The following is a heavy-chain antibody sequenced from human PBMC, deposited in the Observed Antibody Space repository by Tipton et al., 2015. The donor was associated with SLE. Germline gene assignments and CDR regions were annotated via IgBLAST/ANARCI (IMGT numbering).Heavy chain of an antibody. CDR2: IYDRGST. J-gene: IGHJ5*02. Sequence: LRLSCTVSGGSVSSPIDYWSWIRQSPGKGLEWIGSIYDRGSTNYNPSLKSRVTISVDTSKNQVSLRLTSVTAADTAVYYCARGGECTNGVCYLNYFDPWGQGTLVTVSS. V-gene: IGHV4-61*01. D-gene: IGHD2-8*01. CDR3: ARGGECTNGVCYLNYFDP. CDR1: GGSVSSPIDY.